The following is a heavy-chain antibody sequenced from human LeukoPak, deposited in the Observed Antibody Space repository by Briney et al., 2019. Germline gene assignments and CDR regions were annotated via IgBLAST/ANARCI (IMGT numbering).Heavy chain of an antibody. CDR3: ARGGHSSGYYYAFDY. V-gene: IGHV3-30*04. D-gene: IGHD3-22*01. J-gene: IGHJ4*02. CDR2: ISYDGSNK. CDR1: RFTFSSYA. Sequence: GRSLRLSCAASRFTFSSYAMHWVRQAPGKGLEWVAVISYDGSNKYYADSVKGRFTISRDNSKNTLYLQMNSLRAEDTAVYYCARGGHSSGYYYAFDYWGQGTLVTVSS.